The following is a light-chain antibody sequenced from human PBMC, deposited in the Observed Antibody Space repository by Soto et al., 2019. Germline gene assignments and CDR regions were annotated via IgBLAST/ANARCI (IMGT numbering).Light chain of an antibody. CDR2: AAS. CDR3: RQSYSGPLT. J-gene: IGKJ4*01. CDR1: QSISSY. V-gene: IGKV1-39*01. Sequence: DIQMTQSPSSLSASVGDRVTITCRASQSISSYLNWYQQKPGKAPKVLIYAASSLQSGVPSRFSGIGSGTGFTLSISSLQPEDFATYYCRQSYSGPLTFGGGTKVDIK.